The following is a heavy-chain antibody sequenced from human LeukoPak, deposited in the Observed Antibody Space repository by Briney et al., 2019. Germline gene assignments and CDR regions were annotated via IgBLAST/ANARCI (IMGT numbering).Heavy chain of an antibody. CDR2: ISSNGGTT. J-gene: IGHJ2*01. V-gene: IGHV3-64*01. CDR1: GFIFSSYA. CDR3: AREGWHYWYFDL. D-gene: IGHD5-24*01. Sequence: QPGGSLRLSCAASGFIFSSYAMHWARQAPGKGLEYVSAISSNGGTTYYANSVKGRFTISRDNSKNTLYLQMGSLRAEDMAVYYCAREGWHYWYFDLWGRGALVTVSS.